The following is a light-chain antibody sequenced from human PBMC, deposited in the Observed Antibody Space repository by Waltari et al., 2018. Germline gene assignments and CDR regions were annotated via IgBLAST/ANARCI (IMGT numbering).Light chain of an antibody. Sequence: QSALTQPASVSGSPGQSISISCTGTSSDIGGYNYVSWYQQLPGRAPNFMIYDVTSRPSGVSDRFSGSKSGNTASLTISGLQAEDEADYYCSSYSDSTTHDVVFGGGTQLTVL. CDR2: DVT. CDR3: SSYSDSTTHDVV. V-gene: IGLV2-14*03. J-gene: IGLJ2*01. CDR1: SSDIGGYNY.